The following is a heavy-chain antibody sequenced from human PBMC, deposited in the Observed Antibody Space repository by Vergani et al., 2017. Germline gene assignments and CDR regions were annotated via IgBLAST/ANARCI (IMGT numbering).Heavy chain of an antibody. CDR1: GYTFTAYY. CDR3: ARYGVKPNSNWFDP. V-gene: IGHV1-46*01. CDR2: ISPDGFST. D-gene: IGHD3-16*01. Sequence: QVQLVQSGAEVGKPGASVKISCKASGYTFTAYYIHWVRQAPEQGLEWVGVISPDGFSTFYAQKFQGRVTITRDTSTSTVYVEVTSLRSDDTAIYYCARYGVKPNSNWFDPWGQGTLVSVSS. J-gene: IGHJ5*02.